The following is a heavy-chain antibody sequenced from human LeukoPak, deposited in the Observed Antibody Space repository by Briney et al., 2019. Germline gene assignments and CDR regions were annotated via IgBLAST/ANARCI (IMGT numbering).Heavy chain of an antibody. CDR2: ISTGGTYT. V-gene: IGHV3-21*01. Sequence: GGSLRLSCAASGFTFSNYGMSWVRQAPGKGLERVAAISTGGTYTYYADSVKGRFTISRDNAKKSLYLQMNSLRADDTAVYYCARDDYYYDSSGYYADAYDMWGQGTMVTVSS. CDR1: GFTFSNYG. CDR3: ARDDYYYDSSGYYADAYDM. D-gene: IGHD3-22*01. J-gene: IGHJ3*02.